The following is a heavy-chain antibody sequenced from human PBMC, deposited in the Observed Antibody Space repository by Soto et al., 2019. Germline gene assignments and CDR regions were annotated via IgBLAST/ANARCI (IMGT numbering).Heavy chain of an antibody. CDR3: ATAGGWYFDWLFAHGMDV. Sequence: GASVKVSCKASGYTFTGYYMHWVRQAPGQGLEWMGGFDPKDGETIYAQKFQGRVTMTEDTSTDTAYMELSSLRSEDTAVYYCATAGGWYFDWLFAHGMDVWGQGTTVTVSS. J-gene: IGHJ6*02. D-gene: IGHD3-9*01. CDR2: FDPKDGET. V-gene: IGHV1-24*01. CDR1: GYTFTGYY.